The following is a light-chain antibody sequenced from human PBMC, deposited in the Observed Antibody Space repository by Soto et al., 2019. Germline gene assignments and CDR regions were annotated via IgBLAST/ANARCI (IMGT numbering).Light chain of an antibody. V-gene: IGLV2-14*03. CDR2: DVY. CDR3: TSYTSSTPFYV. Sequence: QSSLAQTASLSWSPRQSIPLSCNRVRTYCDGYHYASWYQQHPGQAPQLIIYDVYNRPSGVSHRFSGSKSGDTASLTISGLQAEDEADYYCTSYTSSTPFYVFGTGTKVTVL. CDR1: RTYCDGYHY. J-gene: IGLJ1*01.